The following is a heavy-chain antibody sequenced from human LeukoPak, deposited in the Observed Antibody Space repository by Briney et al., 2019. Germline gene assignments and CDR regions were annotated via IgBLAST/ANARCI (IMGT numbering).Heavy chain of an antibody. CDR3: ARDSSATYYDYVWGHRYYFDY. D-gene: IGHD3-16*01. V-gene: IGHV3-11*04. CDR2: ISSSGSTI. CDR1: GFTFSDYY. Sequence: KPGGSLRLSCAASGFTFSDYYMSWIRQAPGKGLEWVSYISSSGSTIYYADSVKGRFTISRDNAKNSLYLQMNSLRAEDTAVYYCARDSSATYYDYVWGHRYYFDYWGQGTLVTVSS. J-gene: IGHJ4*02.